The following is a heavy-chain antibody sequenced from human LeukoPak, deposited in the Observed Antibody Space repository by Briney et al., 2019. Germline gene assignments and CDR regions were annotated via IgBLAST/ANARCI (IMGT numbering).Heavy chain of an antibody. CDR1: GGSISSDGFS. V-gene: IGHV4-31*03. CDR3: ARGPSYCDF. CDR2: ISYSGST. J-gene: IGHJ4*02. Sequence: SETLSLTCTVSGGSISSDGFSWSWVRQHPGKGLEWIGYISYSGSTCYNPSLKSRVSVSLDTSKSQFSLKLTSVTAADTAVYFCARGPSYCDFWGQGTLVTVSS.